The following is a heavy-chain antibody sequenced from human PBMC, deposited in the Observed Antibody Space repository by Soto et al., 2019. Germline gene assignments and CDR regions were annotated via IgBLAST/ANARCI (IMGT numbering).Heavy chain of an antibody. J-gene: IGHJ4*02. V-gene: IGHV4-39*01. CDR1: GGSISSSSYY. CDR3: ARRGRWLPFDY. Sequence: QLQLQESGPGLVKPSETLSLTCTVSGGSISSSSYYWGWIRQPPGKGLEWIGSIYYSGSTYYNPSLKSRVTISVDTSKNQFSLKLSSVTAADTAVYYCARRGRWLPFDYWGQGTLVTVSS. D-gene: IGHD3-10*01. CDR2: IYYSGST.